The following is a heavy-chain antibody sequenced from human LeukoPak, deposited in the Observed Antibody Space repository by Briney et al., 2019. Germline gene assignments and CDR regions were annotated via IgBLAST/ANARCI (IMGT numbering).Heavy chain of an antibody. J-gene: IGHJ6*03. CDR2: IYPGDSDT. CDR1: GYSFTTSW. CDR3: ARLISGSGSSPYYYYYMDV. V-gene: IGHV5-51*03. D-gene: IGHD3-10*01. Sequence: KPGESLKISCKASGYSFTTSWIGWVRQMPGKGLEWMGIIYPGDSDTRYSPSFQGQVTISADKSISTAYLQWSSLKASDTAMYYCARLISGSGSSPYYYYYMDVWGKGTTVTVSS.